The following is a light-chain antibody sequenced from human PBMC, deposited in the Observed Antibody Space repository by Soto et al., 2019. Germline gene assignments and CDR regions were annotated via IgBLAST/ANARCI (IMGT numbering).Light chain of an antibody. Sequence: IVLTQSPGTLSLSPGERATLSCRASQSVESNYLAWYQQKPGQAPRLLIYGGSRRATGIPDRFSGGGSGTDFTLTISRLEPEDYAVYYCQQYSSGMFGQGTKVEI. CDR1: QSVESNY. V-gene: IGKV3-20*01. J-gene: IGKJ1*01. CDR3: QQYSSGM. CDR2: GGS.